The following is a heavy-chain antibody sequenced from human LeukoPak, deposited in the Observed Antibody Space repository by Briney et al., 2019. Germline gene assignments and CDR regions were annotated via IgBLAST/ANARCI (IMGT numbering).Heavy chain of an antibody. CDR3: AKSSSNYYYGMDV. V-gene: IGHV3-30*18. CDR1: GFTFSSYG. D-gene: IGHD6-6*01. J-gene: IGHJ6*02. Sequence: PGRSLRLSCAASGFTFSSYGMHWVRQAPGKGLEWVAVISYDGSNKYYADSVKGRFTISRDNSKNTLYLQMNSLRAEDTAVYYCAKSSSNYYYGMDVWGQGTTVTVSS. CDR2: ISYDGSNK.